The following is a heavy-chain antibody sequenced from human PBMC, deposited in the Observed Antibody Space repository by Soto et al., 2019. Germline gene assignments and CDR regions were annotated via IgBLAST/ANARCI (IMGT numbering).Heavy chain of an antibody. CDR2: IRRKANSYTT. J-gene: IGHJ6*02. D-gene: IGHD6-19*01. CDR1: GLIFSDYH. Sequence: EVQLVESGGGLVQPGGSLRLSCAASGLIFSDYHMDWVRQAPGKGLEWVGRIRRKANSYTTEYAASVKGRFTISRDDSKNSLYLQMNSLKSEDTGVYYCAMLGGWSGGSSGMDVWGQGTTFTVSS. V-gene: IGHV3-72*01. CDR3: AMLGGWSGGSSGMDV.